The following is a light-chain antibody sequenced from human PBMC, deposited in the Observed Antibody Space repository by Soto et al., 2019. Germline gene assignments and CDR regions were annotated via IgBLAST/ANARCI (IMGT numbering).Light chain of an antibody. CDR1: SSNIGAGYD. J-gene: IGLJ3*02. CDR2: VSR. Sequence: QSVLTQPPSVSGAPGQRVTISCSGSSSNIGAGYDVHWYQQLPGTAPRLLIYVSRNRPSGVPGRFSGSKSGTSASLAITGLQTDDEADYYCQSYDSSLRLAVFGGGTKLTVL. CDR3: QSYDSSLRLAV. V-gene: IGLV1-40*01.